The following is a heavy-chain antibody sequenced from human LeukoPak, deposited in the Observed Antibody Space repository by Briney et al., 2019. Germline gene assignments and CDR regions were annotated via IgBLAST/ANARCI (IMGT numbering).Heavy chain of an antibody. V-gene: IGHV4-34*01. J-gene: IGHJ6*03. CDR2: INHSGST. D-gene: IGHD3-10*01. CDR1: GGSFSGYY. Sequence: SETLSPTCAVYGGSFSGYYWSWIRQPPGKGLEWIGEINHSGSTNYNPSLKSRVTISVDTSKNQFSLKLSSVTAADTAVYYCARGVLWFGEYYYYYMDVWGKGTTVTVSS. CDR3: ARGVLWFGEYYYYYMDV.